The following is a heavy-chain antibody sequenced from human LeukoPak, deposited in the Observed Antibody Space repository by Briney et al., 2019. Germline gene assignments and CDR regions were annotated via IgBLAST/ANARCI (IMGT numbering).Heavy chain of an antibody. CDR2: IYHSGST. CDR1: GGSISSSNW. D-gene: IGHD4-17*01. V-gene: IGHV4-4*02. CDR3: ARAFNDYGDSTVYYFDY. J-gene: IGHJ4*02. Sequence: SETLSLTCAVSGGSISSSNWWSWVRQPPGKGLEWIEEIYHSGSTNYSPSLKSRVTISVDKSKNQFSLKLSSVTAADTAVYYCARAFNDYGDSTVYYFDYWGQGTLVTVSS.